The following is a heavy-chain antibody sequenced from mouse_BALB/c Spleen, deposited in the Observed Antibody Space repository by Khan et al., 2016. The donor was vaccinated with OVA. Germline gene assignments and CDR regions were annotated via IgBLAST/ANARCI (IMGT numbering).Heavy chain of an antibody. Sequence: EVELVESGGDLVKPGGSLKLSCAASGFTFSTYGMSWVRQTPDKRLEWVATVSTGGGYTYSPDSVKGRFTISRENAKNTLYLQMSGLKSEDTAMFYCTRLAYYYDSEGFAYWGQGTLVTVSA. J-gene: IGHJ3*01. V-gene: IGHV5-6*01. CDR1: GFTFSTYG. CDR2: VSTGGGYT. D-gene: IGHD1-1*01. CDR3: TRLAYYYDSEGFAY.